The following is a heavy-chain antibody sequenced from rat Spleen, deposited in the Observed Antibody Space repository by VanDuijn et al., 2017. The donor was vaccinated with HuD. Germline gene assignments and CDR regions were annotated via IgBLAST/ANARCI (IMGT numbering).Heavy chain of an antibody. V-gene: IGHV5-7*01. CDR1: GFTFSDYN. J-gene: IGHJ4*01. D-gene: IGHD4-3*01. Sequence: EVQLVESGGGLVQPGRSLKLSCAASGFTFSDYNMAWVRQPPKKGLEWVATISYDGSSTYYRDSVKGRFTISRDNAKSTLYLQMDSMRSEDTATYYCARHNSGYGVMDAWGQGASVTVSS. CDR3: ARHNSGYGVMDA. CDR2: ISYDGSST.